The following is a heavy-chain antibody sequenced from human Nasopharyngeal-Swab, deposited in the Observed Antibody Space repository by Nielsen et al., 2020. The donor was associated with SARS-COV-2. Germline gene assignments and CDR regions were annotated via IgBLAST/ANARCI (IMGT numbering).Heavy chain of an antibody. V-gene: IGHV3-23*01. J-gene: IGHJ4*02. CDR1: GFTFSSYA. Sequence: GGSLRLSCAASGFTFSSYAMSWVRQAPGKGLEWVSAISGSGGSTYYADSVKGRFTISGDNSKNTLYLQMNSLRAEDTAVYYCAKGPGYCSSTSCARKAYFDYWGQGTLVTVSS. CDR2: ISGSGGST. D-gene: IGHD2-2*03. CDR3: AKGPGYCSSTSCARKAYFDY.